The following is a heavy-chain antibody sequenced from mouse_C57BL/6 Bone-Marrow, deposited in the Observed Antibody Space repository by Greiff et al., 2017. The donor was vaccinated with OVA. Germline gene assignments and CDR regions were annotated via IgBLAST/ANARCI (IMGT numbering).Heavy chain of an antibody. CDR3: ARGARFPYYYGSRNWYFDV. V-gene: IGHV1-55*01. J-gene: IGHJ1*03. CDR2: IYPGSGST. CDR1: GYTFTSYW. Sequence: QVQLQQPGAELVKPGASVKMSCKASGYTFTSYWITWVKQRPGQGLEWIGDIYPGSGSTNYNEKFKSKATLTVDTSSSTAYMQLSGLTSEDSAVYYCARGARFPYYYGSRNWYFDVWGTGTTVTVSS. D-gene: IGHD1-1*01.